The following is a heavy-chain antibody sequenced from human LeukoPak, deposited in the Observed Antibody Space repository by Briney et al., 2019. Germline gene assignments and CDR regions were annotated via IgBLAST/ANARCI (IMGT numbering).Heavy chain of an antibody. V-gene: IGHV3-23*01. CDR3: ARVAADDYGDYALDY. Sequence: PAESLRLSCVASGFMFNRHAMTWVRQAPGKGLEWVSDVSGAATTTRYAGSVKGRSTISRDNSKNTIYLQMDSLRAEDTAIYYCARVAADDYGDYALDYWGQGILVVVSS. D-gene: IGHD4-17*01. J-gene: IGHJ4*02. CDR2: VSGAATTT. CDR1: GFMFNRHA.